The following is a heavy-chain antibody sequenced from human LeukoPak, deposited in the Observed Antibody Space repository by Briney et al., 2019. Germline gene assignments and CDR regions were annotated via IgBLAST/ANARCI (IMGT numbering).Heavy chain of an antibody. J-gene: IGHJ4*02. V-gene: IGHV3-15*01. Sequence: GGSLRLSCAASGFTFSDAWMSWVRQAPGKGLEWVARIKSKGHGGTTDYAAPVKGRFTVARDDSKNTLDLQMNSLKAEDTAIYYCTTAPLLTQPDFDYWGQGTLATVSS. D-gene: IGHD5-18*01. CDR1: GFTFSDAW. CDR2: IKSKGHGGTT. CDR3: TTAPLLTQPDFDY.